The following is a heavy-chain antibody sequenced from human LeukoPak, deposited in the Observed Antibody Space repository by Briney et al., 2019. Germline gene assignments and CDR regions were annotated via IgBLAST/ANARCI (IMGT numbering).Heavy chain of an antibody. CDR3: AKGYRGGFCSGYYFDY. CDR1: GFTFDDYA. Sequence: GGSLRLSCAASGFTFDDYAMHWVRQAPGKGLEWVSGISWNSGSIGYADSVKGRFTISRDNAKNSLYLQMNSLRAEDTALYYCAKGYRGGFCSGYYFDYWGQGTLVAVSS. CDR2: ISWNSGSI. V-gene: IGHV3-9*01. D-gene: IGHD3-3*01. J-gene: IGHJ4*02.